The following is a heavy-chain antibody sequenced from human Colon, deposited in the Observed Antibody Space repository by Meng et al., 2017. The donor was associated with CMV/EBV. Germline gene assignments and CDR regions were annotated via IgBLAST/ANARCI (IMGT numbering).Heavy chain of an antibody. Sequence: GESLKISCAASGFKFSESAMYWVRQAPGKGLEWVGRIRNKVNSYTTLYAASVEGRFTVSRDDSKNSVFLQMNSLKTEDTAVYYCARVRKGMVGQTTFDYWGQGTLVTVSS. V-gene: IGHV3-72*01. CDR2: IRNKVNSYTT. CDR3: ARVRKGMVGQTTFDY. D-gene: IGHD1-26*01. J-gene: IGHJ4*02. CDR1: GFKFSESA.